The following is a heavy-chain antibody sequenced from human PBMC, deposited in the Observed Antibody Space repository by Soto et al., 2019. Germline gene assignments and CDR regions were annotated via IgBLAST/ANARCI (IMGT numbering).Heavy chain of an antibody. D-gene: IGHD6-13*01. CDR2: IWYDGSNK. J-gene: IGHJ6*02. Sequence: GGSLRLSCAASGFTFSSYGMHWVRQAPGKGLEWVAVIWYDGSNKYYADSVKGRFTISRDNSKNTLYLQMNSLRAEDTAVYYCARDPDLYRAAAGTYYYYYGMDVWGQGTTVTVSS. CDR1: GFTFSSYG. V-gene: IGHV3-33*01. CDR3: ARDPDLYRAAAGTYYYYYGMDV.